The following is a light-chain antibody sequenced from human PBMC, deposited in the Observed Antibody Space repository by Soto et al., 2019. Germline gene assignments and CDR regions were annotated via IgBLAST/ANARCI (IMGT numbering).Light chain of an antibody. J-gene: IGKJ1*01. CDR1: QSVSSN. CDR2: GAS. V-gene: IGKV3-15*01. Sequence: EIVMTQSPATLSVSPGERATLSCRASQSVSSNLAWYQQKPGQAPRLLIYGASTRATGIPARFSGSGSGTEFTLTISSLQSEDFAVYYFQQYNNWPPWTVGQGTQVEIK. CDR3: QQYNNWPPWT.